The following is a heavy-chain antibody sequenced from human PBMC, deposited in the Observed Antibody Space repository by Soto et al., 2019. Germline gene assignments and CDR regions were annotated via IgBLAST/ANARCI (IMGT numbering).Heavy chain of an antibody. CDR3: AKGRGRVTSSCHFDY. V-gene: IGHV3-23*01. Sequence: PGGSLRLSCVASGMTFNNHGMGWVRQAPGKGLEWVSSISESGATTYYGDPVKGRFTITRDNSKNTLYLQMSSLRGEDTAVYYCAKGRGRVTSSCHFDYWGQGALVTVSS. D-gene: IGHD2-21*02. CDR1: GMTFNNHG. CDR2: ISESGATT. J-gene: IGHJ4*02.